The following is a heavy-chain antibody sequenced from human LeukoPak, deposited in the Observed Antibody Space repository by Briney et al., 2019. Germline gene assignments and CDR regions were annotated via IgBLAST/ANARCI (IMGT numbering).Heavy chain of an antibody. CDR1: GYTFTSYY. J-gene: IGHJ5*02. Sequence: ASVKVSCKASGYTFTSYYMHWVRQAPGQGLGWMGIINPSGGSTSYAQKFQGRVTMTRDTSTSTVYMELSSLRSEDTAVYYCARGGSSGYYRRFDWFDPWGQGTLVTVSS. CDR2: INPSGGST. V-gene: IGHV1-46*01. D-gene: IGHD3-22*01. CDR3: ARGGSSGYYRRFDWFDP.